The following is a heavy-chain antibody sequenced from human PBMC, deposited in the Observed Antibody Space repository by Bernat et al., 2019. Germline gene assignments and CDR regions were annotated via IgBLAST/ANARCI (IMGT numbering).Heavy chain of an antibody. CDR1: GYTFTSYH. V-gene: IGHV1-46*01. Sequence: QVQLVQSGAEVKKPGASVKVSCEASGYTFTSYHIHWVRQAPGQGLEWLGIINPSGGGTTYAQKFQGRVTVTRDTSTRTVYMELSSLRSEDTAVYYCARNGGGDYSSGWKGGLDYWGQGTLVTVSS. D-gene: IGHD6-19*01. CDR3: ARNGGGDYSSGWKGGLDY. CDR2: INPSGGGT. J-gene: IGHJ4*02.